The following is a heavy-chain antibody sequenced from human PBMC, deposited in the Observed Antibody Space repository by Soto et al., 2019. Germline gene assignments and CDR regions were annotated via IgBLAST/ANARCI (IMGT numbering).Heavy chain of an antibody. V-gene: IGHV4-34*01. J-gene: IGHJ4*02. CDR1: GGSFSGYY. D-gene: IGHD3-10*01. CDR2: INHRGST. CDR3: ARGSGVVY. Sequence: SETLSLTCAVYGGSFSGYYWSWIRQPPGKGLEWIGEINHRGSTNYNPSLKSRVTISVDTSKNQFSLKLSSVTAADTAVYYCARGSGVVYWGQGTLVTVSS.